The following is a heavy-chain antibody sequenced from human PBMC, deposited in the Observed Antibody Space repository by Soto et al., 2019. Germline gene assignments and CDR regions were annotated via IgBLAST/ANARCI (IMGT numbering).Heavy chain of an antibody. CDR3: ARSSSGSYFDY. D-gene: IGHD3-22*01. CDR2: IYYSGST. Sequence: SETLSLTCTVSGGSISSSGYYWGWIRQPPGKGLEWIGCIYYSGSTYYNPSLKSRVTISVDTSKNQFSLKLSSVTAADTAVYYCARSSSGSYFDYWGQETLVTVSS. J-gene: IGHJ4*02. V-gene: IGHV4-30-4*08. CDR1: GGSISSSGYY.